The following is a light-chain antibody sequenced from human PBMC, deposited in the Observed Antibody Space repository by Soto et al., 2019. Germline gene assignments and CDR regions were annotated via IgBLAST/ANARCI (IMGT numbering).Light chain of an antibody. V-gene: IGKV3-20*01. CDR2: GAS. J-gene: IGKJ2*02. Sequence: EVVLTQSPGTLSLSPGERATLSCRASQTVSSNYVARYQQKPGQAPRLRIYGASRRATGIPDRFSGSGSGTDFTFTISRLEPEDFAIYYCQQYDTSPRTFGQGTKVEIK. CDR3: QQYDTSPRT. CDR1: QTVSSNY.